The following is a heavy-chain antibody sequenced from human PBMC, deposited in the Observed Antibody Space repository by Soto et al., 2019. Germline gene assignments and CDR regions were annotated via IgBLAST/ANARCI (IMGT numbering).Heavy chain of an antibody. CDR2: IRRKANSYAT. V-gene: IGHV3-73*02. Sequence: EVQLVEYGGGLVQPGGSLKLSCAASGFTFSGSAMHWVRQASGKGLEWVGRIRRKANSYATAYAASVKGRFTISRDDAKNTAYLQMNSLKTEDTAVYYCTGELEIYYYYYSRYVWGKGTTVT. J-gene: IGHJ6*04. CDR3: TGELEIYYYYYSRYV. CDR1: GFTFSGSA. D-gene: IGHD1-1*01.